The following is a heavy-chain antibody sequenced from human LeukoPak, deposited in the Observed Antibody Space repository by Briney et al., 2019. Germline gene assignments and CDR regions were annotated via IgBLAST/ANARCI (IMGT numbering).Heavy chain of an antibody. J-gene: IGHJ4*02. CDR1: GGTFSSYA. CDR3: ARAQGYGDCDY. Sequence: ASVKVSCKASGGTFSSYAISWVRQAPGQGLEWMGIINPSGGNTKYAQKFQARVTMTRDTSTSTVYMELSSLRSEDTAVYYCARAQGYGDCDYWGQGTLVTVSS. CDR2: INPSGGNT. V-gene: IGHV1-46*01. D-gene: IGHD4-17*01.